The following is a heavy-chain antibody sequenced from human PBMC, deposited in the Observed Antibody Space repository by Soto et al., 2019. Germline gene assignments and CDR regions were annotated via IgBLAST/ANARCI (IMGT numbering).Heavy chain of an antibody. V-gene: IGHV3-33*01. J-gene: IGHJ4*02. CDR1: GFTFSSYG. CDR2: IWYDGSNK. CDR3: AREPTSQVMIQLWYDY. D-gene: IGHD5-18*01. Sequence: QVQLVESGGGVVQPGRSLRLSCAASGFTFSSYGMHWVRQAPGKGLEWVAVIWYDGSNKYYADSVNGRFTISRDNSKNTLYLQMNSLRAEDTAVYYRAREPTSQVMIQLWYDYWGQGTLVTVSS.